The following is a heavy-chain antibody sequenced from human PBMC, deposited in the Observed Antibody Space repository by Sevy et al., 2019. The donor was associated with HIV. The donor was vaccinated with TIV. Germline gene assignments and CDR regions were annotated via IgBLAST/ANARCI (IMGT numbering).Heavy chain of an antibody. Sequence: GGSLRLSCAASGFTFSSYAMSWVRQAPGKGLEWVSAISGSGGSTYYAHSVKGRFTISRDNSKNTLYLQMNSMRAEDTAVYYCAKAPNGYYGSGREGYYFDYWGQGTLVTVSS. D-gene: IGHD3-10*01. J-gene: IGHJ4*02. CDR1: GFTFSSYA. V-gene: IGHV3-23*01. CDR3: AKAPNGYYGSGREGYYFDY. CDR2: ISGSGGST.